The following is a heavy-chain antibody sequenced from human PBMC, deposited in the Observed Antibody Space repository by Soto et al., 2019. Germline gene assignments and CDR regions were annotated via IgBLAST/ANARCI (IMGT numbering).Heavy chain of an antibody. Sequence: ASVKVSCKASGDTFTTYDINWVRQATGHGLEWMGWINPNSGNIGYAQRFQGRVTMTRDTAIRTAYMEVGSLRSDDTAVYYCARGRASGSYYLLDYWGQGTLVTVSS. V-gene: IGHV1-8*01. CDR2: INPNSGNI. J-gene: IGHJ4*02. CDR1: GDTFTTYD. CDR3: ARGRASGSYYLLDY. D-gene: IGHD3-10*01.